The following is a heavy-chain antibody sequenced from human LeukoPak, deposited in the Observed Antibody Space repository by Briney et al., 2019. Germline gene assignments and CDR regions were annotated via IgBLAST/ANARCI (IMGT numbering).Heavy chain of an antibody. J-gene: IGHJ4*02. D-gene: IGHD5-12*01. V-gene: IGHV3-15*01. CDR3: TADLPPPRGYDYPFDY. CDR2: IKSKTDGETT. Sequence: GGSLRLSCAASGFTFANAWMSWVRQAPGKGLECVGRIKSKTDGETTDYAAPVKGRFAISRDDSKNMLYLQMNSLKSEDTAVYYCTADLPPPRGYDYPFDYWGQGSLVTVSS. CDR1: GFTFANAW.